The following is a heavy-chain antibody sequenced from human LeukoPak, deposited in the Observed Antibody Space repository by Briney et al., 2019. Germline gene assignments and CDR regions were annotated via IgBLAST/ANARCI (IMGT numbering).Heavy chain of an antibody. CDR1: GGSISSSSYY. CDR2: IYYSGST. V-gene: IGHV4-61*05. J-gene: IGHJ6*03. CDR3: ATGSGSLYYYYYYMDV. Sequence: SETLSLTCTVSGGSISSSSYYWGWIRQPPGKGLEWIGYIYYSGSTNYNPSLKSRVTISVDTSKNQFSLKLSSVTAADTAVYYCATGSGSLYYYYYYMDVWGKGTTVTISS. D-gene: IGHD3-10*01.